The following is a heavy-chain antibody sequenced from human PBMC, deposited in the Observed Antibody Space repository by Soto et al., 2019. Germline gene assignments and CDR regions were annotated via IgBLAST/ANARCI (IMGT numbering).Heavy chain of an antibody. CDR2: IKSKTDGGTT. D-gene: IGHD3-16*02. CDR3: TTHPYYIWGRYRFIPNDY. V-gene: IGHV3-15*01. CDR1: GFTFSNAW. J-gene: IGHJ4*02. Sequence: PGGSLRLSCAASGFTFSNAWMSWVRQAPGKGLEWVGRIKSKTDGGTTDYAAPVKGRFTISRDDSKNTLYLQMNSLKTEDTAVYYCTTHPYYIWGRYRFIPNDYWGQATLVTVSS.